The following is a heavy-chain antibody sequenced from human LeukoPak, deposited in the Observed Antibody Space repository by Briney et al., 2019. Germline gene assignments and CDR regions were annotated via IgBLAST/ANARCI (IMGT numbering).Heavy chain of an antibody. CDR2: ISSSSSYI. CDR3: ARDPYYDFWSGYYPFVY. Sequence: GGSLRLSCAASGFTFSSYSMNWVRQAPGKGLEWVSSISSSSSYIYYADSVKGRFTISRDNAKNSLYLQMNSLRAEDTAVYYCARDPYYDFWSGYYPFVYWGQGTLVTVSS. D-gene: IGHD3-3*01. V-gene: IGHV3-21*01. J-gene: IGHJ4*02. CDR1: GFTFSSYS.